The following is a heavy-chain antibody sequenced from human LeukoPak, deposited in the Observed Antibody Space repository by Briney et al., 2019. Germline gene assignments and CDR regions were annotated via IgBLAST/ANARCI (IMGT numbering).Heavy chain of an antibody. J-gene: IGHJ4*02. CDR3: ARGRPYSGSLRYYFDY. Sequence: SETLSLTCTVSGGSINDYYWSWIRQPAGKGLEWIGRIYSSGSTNYNPSLKSRVTMSVDTSKNQFSLKLSSVTAADTAVYYCARGRPYSGSLRYYFDYWGQGTLVTVSS. D-gene: IGHD1-26*01. CDR2: IYSSGST. V-gene: IGHV4-4*07. CDR1: GGSINDYY.